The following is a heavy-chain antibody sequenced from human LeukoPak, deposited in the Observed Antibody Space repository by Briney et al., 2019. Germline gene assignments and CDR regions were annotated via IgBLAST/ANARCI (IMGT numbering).Heavy chain of an antibody. V-gene: IGHV4-59*08. J-gene: IGHJ4*02. CDR1: GGSISSYY. Sequence: PSETLSLTCTVSGGSISSYYWSWIRQPPGKGLEWIGYIYYSGSTNYNPSLKSRVTISVDTSKNQFSLKLSSVTAADTAVYYCARLYYDSSGPQDWGQGTLVTVSS. D-gene: IGHD3-3*01. CDR2: IYYSGST. CDR3: ARLYYDSSGPQD.